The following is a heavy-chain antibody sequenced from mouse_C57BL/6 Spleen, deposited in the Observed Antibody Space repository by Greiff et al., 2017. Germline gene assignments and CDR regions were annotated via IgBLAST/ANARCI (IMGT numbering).Heavy chain of an antibody. CDR2: INPSSGYT. D-gene: IGHD2-4*01. CDR1: GYTFTSYT. J-gene: IGHJ4*01. V-gene: IGHV1-4*01. CDR3: ARFDYDIYYAMDY. Sequence: VQLQQSGAELARPGASVKMSCKASGYTFTSYTMHWVKQRPGQGLEWIGYINPSSGYTKYNQKFKDKATLTADKSSSTAYMQLSSLTSEDSAVYYCARFDYDIYYAMDYWGQGTSVTVSS.